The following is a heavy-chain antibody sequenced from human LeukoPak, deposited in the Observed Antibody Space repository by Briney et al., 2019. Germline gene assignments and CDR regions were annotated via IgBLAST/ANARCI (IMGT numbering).Heavy chain of an antibody. V-gene: IGHV3-53*01. CDR3: ARGGSYLSAFDI. Sequence: PGGSLRLSCAAAGFSFSDYHMSWIRQAPGKGLEWVSIIYSGGSTFYADSVKGRFTISRDNSKNTLYLQMNSLRAEDTAVYYCARGGSYLSAFDIWGQGTMVTVSS. CDR1: GFSFSDYH. J-gene: IGHJ3*02. D-gene: IGHD1-26*01. CDR2: IYSGGST.